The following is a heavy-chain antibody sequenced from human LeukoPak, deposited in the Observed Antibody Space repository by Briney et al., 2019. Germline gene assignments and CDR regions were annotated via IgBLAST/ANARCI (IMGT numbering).Heavy chain of an antibody. CDR3: ATWAPTSSGYFDY. D-gene: IGHD3-10*01. CDR1: GYTLTELS. Sequence: ASVKVSCKVSGYTLTELSMHWVRQAPGKGLEWMGGFDPEDGETIYAQKFQGRVTMTGDTSTDTAYMELSSLRSEDTAVYYCATWAPTSSGYFDYWGQGTLVTVSS. V-gene: IGHV1-24*01. CDR2: FDPEDGET. J-gene: IGHJ4*02.